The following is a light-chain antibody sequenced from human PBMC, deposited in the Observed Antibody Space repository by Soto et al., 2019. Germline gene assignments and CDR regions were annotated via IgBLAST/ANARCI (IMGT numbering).Light chain of an antibody. CDR3: QQYKNWPRT. J-gene: IGKJ4*02. CDR1: QSVDIN. CDR2: GAS. Sequence: EIVLTQSPATLSVSPGDRVTLSCRASQSVDINLAWYQQRSGQAPRLLIYGASTRATDMPGRFSGSGSGTEFTLTISSLQSEDFAVYYCQQYKNWPRTFGRGTKVDIK. V-gene: IGKV3-15*01.